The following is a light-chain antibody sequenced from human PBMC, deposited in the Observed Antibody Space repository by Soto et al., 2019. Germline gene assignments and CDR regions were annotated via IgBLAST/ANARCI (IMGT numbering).Light chain of an antibody. CDR1: QSVSSF. V-gene: IGKV3-11*01. CDR3: QQRSSWPS. J-gene: IGKJ3*01. CDR2: DAF. Sequence: EIVLTQSPVILSLSPGDRATLSCRASQSVSSFIAWYQQKPGQAPRLLIYDAFNMASGIPARFSGSGSGTDFTLTISSLEPEYFAVYYCQQRSSWPSFGPGTKVDVK.